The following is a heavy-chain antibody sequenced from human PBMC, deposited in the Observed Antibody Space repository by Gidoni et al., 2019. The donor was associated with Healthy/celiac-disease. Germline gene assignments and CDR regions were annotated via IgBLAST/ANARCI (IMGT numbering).Heavy chain of an antibody. CDR3: ARSSGGGGYYYGMDV. CDR1: GFTFSSYA. D-gene: IGHD3-16*01. J-gene: IGHJ6*02. CDR2: ISSNGGST. V-gene: IGHV3-64*01. Sequence: EVQLVESGGGLVQPGGSLRLSCAASGFTFSSYAMHWVRQAPGKGLEYVSAISSNGGSTYYANSVKGRFTISRDNSKNTLYLQMGSLRAEDMAVYYCARSSGGGGYYYGMDVWGQGTTVTVSS.